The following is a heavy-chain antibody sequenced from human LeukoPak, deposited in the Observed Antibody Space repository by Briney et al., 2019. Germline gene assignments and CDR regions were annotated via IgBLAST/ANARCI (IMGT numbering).Heavy chain of an antibody. J-gene: IGHJ3*02. CDR1: RFTFSSYG. V-gene: IGHV3-48*04. CDR2: ISAGGSTR. Sequence: GGSLRLSCAASRFTFSSYGMSWVRQAPGKGLEWVSFISAGGSTRNYADSVKGRFTISRDDAKNSLYLQMNSLTAEDTALYYCARDSIDPVAMDPPGTFDIWGQGTMVTVSS. CDR3: ARDSIDPVAMDPPGTFDI. D-gene: IGHD2-2*01.